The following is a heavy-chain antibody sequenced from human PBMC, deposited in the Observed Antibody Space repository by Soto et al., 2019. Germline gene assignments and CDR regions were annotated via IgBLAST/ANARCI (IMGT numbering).Heavy chain of an antibody. J-gene: IGHJ5*02. CDR2: ISWNSGSI. Sequence: GGSLRLSCAASGFTFDDYAMHWVRQAPGKGLEWVSGISWNSGSIGYADPVKGRFTISRDNAKNSLYLQMNSLRAEDTALYYCAKARCFNPENWLDTVGQGALVTISS. D-gene: IGHD3-16*02. V-gene: IGHV3-9*01. CDR1: GFTFDDYA. CDR3: AKARCFNPENWLDT.